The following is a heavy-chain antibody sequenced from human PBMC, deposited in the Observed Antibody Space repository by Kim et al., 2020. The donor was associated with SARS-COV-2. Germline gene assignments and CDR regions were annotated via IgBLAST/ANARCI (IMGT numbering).Heavy chain of an antibody. D-gene: IGHD2-15*01. CDR3: TTDRGSCSGGSCYVRWDAFDI. CDR1: GFTFSNAW. J-gene: IGHJ3*02. CDR2: IKSKTDGGTT. V-gene: IGHV3-15*01. Sequence: GGSLRLSCAASGFTFSNAWMSWVRQAPGKGLEWVARIKSKTDGGTTDYAAPVKGRFTISRDDSKNTLYLQMNSLKTEDTAVYYCTTDRGSCSGGSCYVRWDAFDICGQGTMVTVSS.